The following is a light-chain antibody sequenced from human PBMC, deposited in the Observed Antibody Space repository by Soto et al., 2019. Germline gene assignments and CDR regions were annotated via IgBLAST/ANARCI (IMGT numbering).Light chain of an antibody. CDR2: GAS. Sequence: EIVMTQSPASLSVSPGDGATLSCRASQSVASNVAWYQQKPGQGPRLLIHGASTRAVGVPARFSGSGSGTDFTLTISSLQPEDVAFYYCQHYHNWPPPYTFGQGTKLQIK. CDR3: QHYHNWPPPYT. J-gene: IGKJ2*01. V-gene: IGKV3-15*01. CDR1: QSVASN.